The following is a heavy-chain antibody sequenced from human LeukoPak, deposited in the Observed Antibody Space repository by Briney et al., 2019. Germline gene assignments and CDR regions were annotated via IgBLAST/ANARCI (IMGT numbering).Heavy chain of an antibody. D-gene: IGHD5-18*01. Sequence: GGSLRLSCAASGFTFSRYSMNWVRQAPGRGLEWVSSISSSSSYIYYADSVKGRFTTSRDNAKNSLYLQINSLGAEDTAVYYCGRSDTPLSAFDIWGQGTMVTVSS. CDR1: GFTFSRYS. V-gene: IGHV3-21*01. J-gene: IGHJ3*02. CDR2: ISSSSSYI. CDR3: GRSDTPLSAFDI.